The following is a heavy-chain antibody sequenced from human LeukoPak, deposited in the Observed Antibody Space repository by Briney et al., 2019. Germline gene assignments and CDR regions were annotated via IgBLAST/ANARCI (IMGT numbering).Heavy chain of an antibody. CDR2: IYYSGST. D-gene: IGHD2-15*01. V-gene: IGHV4-31*03. J-gene: IGHJ4*02. Sequence: PSQTLSLTCSVSGGSITGGGYYWTWIRQHPGKGLEWIGYIYYSGSTYYNPSLQSRVTMSVDTSKNQFSLNLTSVTAADTAVYYSARDLVVGGSCRFDYWGQGTLVIVSS. CDR3: ARDLVVGGSCRFDY. CDR1: GGSITGGGYY.